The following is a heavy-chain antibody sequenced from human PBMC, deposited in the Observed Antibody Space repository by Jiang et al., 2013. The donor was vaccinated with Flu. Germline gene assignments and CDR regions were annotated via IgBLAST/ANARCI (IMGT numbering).Heavy chain of an antibody. D-gene: IGHD6-6*01. Sequence: VQLVESGGGVVQPGRSLRLSCAASGFTFSSYGMHWVRQAPGKGLEWVAVIWYDGSNKYYADSVKGRFTISRDNSKNTLYLQMNSLRAEDTAVYYCARDLRTLGRSYSSSPRFWGQGTLVTVSS. J-gene: IGHJ4*02. CDR3: ARDLRTLGRSYSSSPRF. V-gene: IGHV3-33*01. CDR2: IWYDGSNK. CDR1: GFTFSSYG.